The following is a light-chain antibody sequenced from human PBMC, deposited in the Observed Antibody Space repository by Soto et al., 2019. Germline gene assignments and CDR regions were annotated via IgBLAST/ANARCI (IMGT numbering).Light chain of an antibody. Sequence: EIVMTQSPATLSVSPGERVTLSCRASQTVGSNLAWHQQRPGQAPRLLIFEASTRATGIPGRFRGSGSATEFTLTIDTLQSEDFSLYYCQQYNYWPRTFGQGTKLEIK. V-gene: IGKV3D-15*01. J-gene: IGKJ2*01. CDR2: EAS. CDR1: QTVGSN. CDR3: QQYNYWPRT.